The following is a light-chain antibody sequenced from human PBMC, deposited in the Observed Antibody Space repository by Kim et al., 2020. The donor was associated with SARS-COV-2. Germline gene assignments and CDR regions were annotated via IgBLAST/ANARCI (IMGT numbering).Light chain of an antibody. CDR2: GKN. CDR3: NSRDSSGNHVV. J-gene: IGLJ2*01. CDR1: SLRSYY. Sequence: AVGTTGKVQGTGGSLRSYYATWYQRKPGLAPVLVIYGKNNRPSGIPDRFSGSSSGNTASLTITGAQAEDEADYYCNSRDSSGNHVVFGGGTQLTVL. V-gene: IGLV3-19*01.